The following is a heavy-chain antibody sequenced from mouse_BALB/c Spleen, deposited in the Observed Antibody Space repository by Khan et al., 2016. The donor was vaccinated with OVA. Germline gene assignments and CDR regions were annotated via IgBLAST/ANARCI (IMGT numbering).Heavy chain of an antibody. D-gene: IGHD1-1*01. Sequence: EVQLLESGGDLVEPGGSLKLSCATSGFTFSTYGMSWVRQTPDKRLEWVATISTGGHYTYYPDSVRGRFTISRDNAKNTLYLQMPSLKSEDTAMFYCARLAYYYDSEGFAYWGQGTLVTVSA. CDR3: ARLAYYYDSEGFAY. CDR2: ISTGGHYT. V-gene: IGHV5-6*01. J-gene: IGHJ3*01. CDR1: GFTFSTYG.